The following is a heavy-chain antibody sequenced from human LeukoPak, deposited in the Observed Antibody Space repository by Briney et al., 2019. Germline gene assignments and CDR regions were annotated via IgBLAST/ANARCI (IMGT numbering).Heavy chain of an antibody. CDR1: GGSVSSGSSH. CDR3: ARSPPRSGSLYYFDY. D-gene: IGHD6-19*01. Sequence: SETLSLTCTVSGGSVSSGSSHWSWIRQPPGKELEWIGYVFYSGDTNYNPSLKSRVTVSVDTSKNQFSLELSSVTAADTAVYYCARSPPRSGSLYYFDYWGQGILVTVSS. CDR2: VFYSGDT. J-gene: IGHJ4*02. V-gene: IGHV4-61*01.